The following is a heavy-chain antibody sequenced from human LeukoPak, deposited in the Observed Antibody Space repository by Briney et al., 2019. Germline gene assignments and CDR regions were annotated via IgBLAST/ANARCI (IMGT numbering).Heavy chain of an antibody. CDR3: ARGPRYCSSTGCYTWTYYYYYGMDV. Sequence: SETLSLTCAVYGGSFSGYYWSWIRQPPGKGLEWIGEINHSGSTNYNPSLKSRVTISVDTSKNQFSLKLSSVTAADTAVYYCARGPRYCSSTGCYTWTYYYYYGMDVWGQGTTVTVSS. CDR2: INHSGST. D-gene: IGHD2-2*02. CDR1: GGSFSGYY. J-gene: IGHJ6*02. V-gene: IGHV4-34*01.